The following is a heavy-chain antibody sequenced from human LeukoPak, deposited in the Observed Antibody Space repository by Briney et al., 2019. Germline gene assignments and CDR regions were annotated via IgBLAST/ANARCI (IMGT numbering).Heavy chain of an antibody. D-gene: IGHD4-17*01. J-gene: IGHJ4*02. CDR3: ARGTLTTMTNVLFDY. CDR1: GPGSFIGYY. Sequence: LSETLSLTCAVSGPGSFIGYYWSWIRQPPGRGLEWIGEANHNGITNYNPSLKSRLTISLGTSKNQFSLNLTSVTAADSAVYYCARGTLTTMTNVLFDYWDQGSLVTVSS. V-gene: IGHV4-34*01. CDR2: ANHNGIT.